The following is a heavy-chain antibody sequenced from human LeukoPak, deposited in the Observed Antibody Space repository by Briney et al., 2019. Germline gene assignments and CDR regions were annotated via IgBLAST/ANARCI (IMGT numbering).Heavy chain of an antibody. J-gene: IGHJ4*02. CDR2: IIPIFGTA. D-gene: IGHD3-22*01. Sequence: SVKVSCKASGYTFTSYDINWVRQATGQGLEWMGGIIPIFGTANYAQKFQGRVTITTDESTSTAYMELSSLRSEDTAVYYCASSDSSGYYGDYWGQGTLVTVSS. V-gene: IGHV1-69*05. CDR1: GYTFTSYD. CDR3: ASSDSSGYYGDY.